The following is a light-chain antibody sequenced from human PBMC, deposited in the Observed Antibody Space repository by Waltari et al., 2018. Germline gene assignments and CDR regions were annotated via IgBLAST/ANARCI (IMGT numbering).Light chain of an antibody. J-gene: IGKJ2*01. CDR3: QQRFTWPRT. CDR2: DAS. Sequence: EIVLTQSPATLSLSPGERVTLSCRASQTVSSSLAWYQQKRGQAPRLLIYDASNRATGIPARFSGSGSVTDFTLTISSLEPDDFAVYYCQQRFTWPRTFGQGTKLEIK. V-gene: IGKV3-11*01. CDR1: QTVSSS.